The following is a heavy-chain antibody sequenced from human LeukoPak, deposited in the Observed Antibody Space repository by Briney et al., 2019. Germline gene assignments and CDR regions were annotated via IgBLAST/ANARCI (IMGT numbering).Heavy chain of an antibody. Sequence: SVKVSCKASGGTFSSYAISWVRQAPGQGLEWMGRIIPILGIANYAQKFQGRVTITADKSTSTAYMELSSLRSEDTAVYYCACSVVVTAHDAFDIWGQGTMVTVSS. J-gene: IGHJ3*02. CDR1: GGTFSSYA. CDR2: IIPILGIA. D-gene: IGHD2-21*02. V-gene: IGHV1-69*04. CDR3: ACSVVVTAHDAFDI.